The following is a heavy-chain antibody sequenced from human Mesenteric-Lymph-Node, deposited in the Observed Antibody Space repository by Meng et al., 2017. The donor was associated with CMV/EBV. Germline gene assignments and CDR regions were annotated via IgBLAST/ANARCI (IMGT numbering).Heavy chain of an antibody. CDR1: GYSISSGYY. J-gene: IGHJ4*02. CDR3: ARVRSDYDFWSGYYSVLWYFDY. CDR2: IYHSGST. Sequence: SETLSLTCTVSGYSISSGYYWGWIRQPPGKGLEWIGSIYHSGSTYYNPSLKSRVTISVDTSKNQFSLKLSSVTAADTAVYYCARVRSDYDFWSGYYSVLWYFDYWGQGTLVTVPQ. V-gene: IGHV4-38-2*02. D-gene: IGHD3-3*01.